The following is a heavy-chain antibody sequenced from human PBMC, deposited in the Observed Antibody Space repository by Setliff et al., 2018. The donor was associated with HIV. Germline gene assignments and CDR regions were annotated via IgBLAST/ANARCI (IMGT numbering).Heavy chain of an antibody. J-gene: IGHJ6*03. CDR2: IHPNTGST. V-gene: IGHV1-2*06. D-gene: IGHD2-15*01. CDR1: GYTFTAYY. CDR3: ARDLAYCSGGSCYRPFIYYFYYMDV. Sequence: ASVKVSCKTSGYTFTAYYIYWVRQAPGHGLELMGRIHPNTGSTNYLQEFQGRVTITRDTSMSTVYMALTGLTSDDTAIYYCARDLAYCSGGSCYRPFIYYFYYMDVWGKGATVTVSS.